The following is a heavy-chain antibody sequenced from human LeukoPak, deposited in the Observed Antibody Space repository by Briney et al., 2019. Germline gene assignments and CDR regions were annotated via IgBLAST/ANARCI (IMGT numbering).Heavy chain of an antibody. D-gene: IGHD3-3*01. J-gene: IGHJ4*02. CDR1: GYTFTSYA. CDR3: ARDKSRRYDFWSGYLTAHFDY. V-gene: IGHV1-3*03. CDR2: INAGNGNT. Sequence: GASVKVSCKASGYTFTSYAMHWVRQTPGQRLEWMGWINAGNGNTKYSQEFQGRVTITRDTSASTAYMELSSLRSEDMAVYYCARDKSRRYDFWSGYLTAHFDYWGQGTLVTVSS.